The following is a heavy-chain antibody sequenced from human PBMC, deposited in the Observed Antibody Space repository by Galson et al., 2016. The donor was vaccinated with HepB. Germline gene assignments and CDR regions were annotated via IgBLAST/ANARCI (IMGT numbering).Heavy chain of an antibody. CDR2: INPITGGT. Sequence: SVKVSCKASGYTFTAYYMHWVRRAPGQGLEWMGWINPITGGTNYAQNFQGRVTMTRDTSISTAYMDLSRLTSDDTAVYYCARVILGGGYDLFDIWGQGALVTVSS. D-gene: IGHD5-12*01. J-gene: IGHJ4*02. CDR1: GYTFTAYY. V-gene: IGHV1-2*02. CDR3: ARVILGGGYDLFDI.